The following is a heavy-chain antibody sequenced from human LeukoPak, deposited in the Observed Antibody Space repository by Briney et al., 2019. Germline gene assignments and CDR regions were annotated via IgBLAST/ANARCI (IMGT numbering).Heavy chain of an antibody. CDR1: GFTFKNYW. CDR3: ALIGLDSSGYYYDYLDY. J-gene: IGHJ4*02. CDR2: IDSDGSST. D-gene: IGHD3-22*01. V-gene: IGHV3-74*01. Sequence: GGSLRLSCAASGFTFKNYWMHWVRQAPGQGLVWVSRIDSDGSSTNYADSVKGRFTISRDNAKNTLYLQMNSLRAEDTAVYYCALIGLDSSGYYYDYLDYWGQGTLVTVSS.